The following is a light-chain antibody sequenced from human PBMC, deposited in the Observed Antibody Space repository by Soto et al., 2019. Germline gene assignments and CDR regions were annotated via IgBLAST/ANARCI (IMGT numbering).Light chain of an antibody. Sequence: QSVLTQPDSVSGSPGQSITIYCTGTSSDVGRYNYVSWYQQHPVKAPKLMIYEVSNRPSGVSNRFSGSKSGNTASLTISGLQAEDEADYYCSSYTSSNVVVFGGGTKLTVL. CDR3: SSYTSSNVVV. CDR2: EVS. CDR1: SSDVGRYNY. V-gene: IGLV2-14*01. J-gene: IGLJ2*01.